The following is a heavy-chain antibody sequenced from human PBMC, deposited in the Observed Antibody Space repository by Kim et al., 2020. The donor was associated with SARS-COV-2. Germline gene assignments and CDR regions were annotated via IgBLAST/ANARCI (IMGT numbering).Heavy chain of an antibody. CDR2: VERKSLGERT. Sequence: GGSLRLSCAASGFPFSALRMTWVRQAPGKGLEWVGYVERKSLGERTDYNAAVKGRFTISRDDLKNTLYLQMDSLKSDDTAVYYCATDSGTGWYFDYWGQGTLVTVST. J-gene: IGHJ4*02. D-gene: IGHD1-1*01. V-gene: IGHV3-15*07. CDR3: ATDSGTGWYFDY. CDR1: GFPFSALR.